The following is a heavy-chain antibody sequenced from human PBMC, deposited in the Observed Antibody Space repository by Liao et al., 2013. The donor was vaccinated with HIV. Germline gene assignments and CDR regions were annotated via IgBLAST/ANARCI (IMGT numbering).Heavy chain of an antibody. Sequence: QVQLQESGPGLVKPSQTLSLTCTVSGVSITYDDYYWTWIRQPPRKGLEWIGYFYSGGSTYYSPSLKSRVTISVDTSKKQFSLKMNSVTAADTAVYFCARGRDRTIRYPPNYXGGFHHWGQGTQVIVSS. CDR2: FYSGGST. V-gene: IGHV4-30-4*08. D-gene: IGHD3-16*01. J-gene: IGHJ1*01. CDR3: ARGRDRTIRYPPNYXGGFHH. CDR1: GVSITYDDYY.